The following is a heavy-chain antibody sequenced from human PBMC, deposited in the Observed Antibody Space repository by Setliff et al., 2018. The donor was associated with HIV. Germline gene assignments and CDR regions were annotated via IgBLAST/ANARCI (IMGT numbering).Heavy chain of an antibody. Sequence: SETLSLTCAVYGGSFSSYFWNWIRQPPGKGLEWIGEINHSGSTNYNPSLKSRLTISVDTSKNQFSLKMNSVTAADTAVYHCARELSHIVGAPRYMDVWGKGTTVTV. V-gene: IGHV4-34*01. J-gene: IGHJ6*03. CDR2: INHSGST. D-gene: IGHD1-26*01. CDR1: GGSFSSYF. CDR3: ARELSHIVGAPRYMDV.